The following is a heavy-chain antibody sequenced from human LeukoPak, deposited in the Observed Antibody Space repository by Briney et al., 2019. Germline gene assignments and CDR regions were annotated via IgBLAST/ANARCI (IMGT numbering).Heavy chain of an antibody. J-gene: IGHJ4*02. CDR1: GFTFSSYA. D-gene: IGHD3-10*01. CDR2: ISGSGGST. CDR3: AKDTAVVRGVIKGPAYFDY. Sequence: GGSLRLSCAASGFTFSSYAMSWVRQAPGKGLEWVSAISGSGGSTYYADSVKGRFTISRDNSKNTLYLQINSLRAEDTAVYYCAKDTAVVRGVIKGPAYFDYWGQGTLVTVSS. V-gene: IGHV3-23*01.